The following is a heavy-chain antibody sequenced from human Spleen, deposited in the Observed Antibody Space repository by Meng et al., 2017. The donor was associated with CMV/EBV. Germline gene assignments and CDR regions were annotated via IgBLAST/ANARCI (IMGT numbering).Heavy chain of an antibody. CDR2: INWNGGST. V-gene: IGHV3-20*04. D-gene: IGHD3-22*01. CDR3: ARDSRIYYDSSGYYQFDY. CDR1: GFTFDDYG. Sequence: GGSLRLSCAASGFTFDDYGMSWVRQAPGKGLEWVSGINWNGGSTGYADSVKGRFTISRDNSKNTLYLQMNSPRVEDTAVYYCARDSRIYYDSSGYYQFDYWGQGTLVTVSS. J-gene: IGHJ4*02.